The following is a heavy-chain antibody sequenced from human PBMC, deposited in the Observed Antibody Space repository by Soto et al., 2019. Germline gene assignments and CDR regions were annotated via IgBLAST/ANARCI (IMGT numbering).Heavy chain of an antibody. CDR2: ISGSGGST. V-gene: IGHV3-23*01. J-gene: IGHJ4*02. D-gene: IGHD3-22*01. Sequence: LRLSFAASGXTFNSYAMSWVRQAPGKGLEWVSGISGSGGSTYYADSVKGRFTISRDNSKNTLYLQMNSLRAEDTAVYYCATRVASSGYYLPFHYWGQGTLVTVSS. CDR1: GXTFNSYA. CDR3: ATRVASSGYYLPFHY.